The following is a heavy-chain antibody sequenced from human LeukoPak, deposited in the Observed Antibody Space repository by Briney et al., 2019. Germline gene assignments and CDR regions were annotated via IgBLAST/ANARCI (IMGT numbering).Heavy chain of an antibody. CDR1: ADSISSGDYY. V-gene: IGHV4-30-4*01. J-gene: IGHJ4*02. D-gene: IGHD2-15*01. Sequence: PSETLSLTCTVSADSISSGDYYWSWIRQPPGKGLEWIGYIYYSGSTNYNPSLKSRVTISVDTSKNQFSLKLSSVTAADTAVYYCARVRGYVVAVDYWGQGTLVTVSS. CDR3: ARVRGYVVAVDY. CDR2: IYYSGST.